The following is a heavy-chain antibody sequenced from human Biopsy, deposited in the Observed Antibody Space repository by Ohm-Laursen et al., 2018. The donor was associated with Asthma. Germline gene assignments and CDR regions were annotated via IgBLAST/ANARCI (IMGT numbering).Heavy chain of an antibody. J-gene: IGHJ3*02. D-gene: IGHD3-10*01. V-gene: IGHV1-3*01. CDR3: ARTYYDVFAI. CDR2: INAGNGNT. Sequence: ATVKISCKACGYTFINYAIHWVRQAPGQRLEWMGWINAGNGNTKYSQKFQGRVTITRDTSASTAYMDLSSLRSEDTAVYYCARTYYDVFAIWGQGTMVTVSS. CDR1: GYTFINYA.